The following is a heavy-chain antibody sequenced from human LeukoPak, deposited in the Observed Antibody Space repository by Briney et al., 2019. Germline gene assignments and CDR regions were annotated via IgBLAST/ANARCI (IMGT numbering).Heavy chain of an antibody. CDR1: GYTFTSYG. Sequence: GASVKVSCKASGYTFTSYGISWVRQAPGQGLEWMGWISAYNGNTNYAQKLQGRVTMTTDTSTSTAYMELRSLRSDDTAVYYCARVRPEKLRFLEWSFAGTYYFDYWGQGTLVTVSS. CDR2: ISAYNGNT. V-gene: IGHV1-18*01. CDR3: ARVRPEKLRFLEWSFAGTYYFDY. D-gene: IGHD3-3*01. J-gene: IGHJ4*02.